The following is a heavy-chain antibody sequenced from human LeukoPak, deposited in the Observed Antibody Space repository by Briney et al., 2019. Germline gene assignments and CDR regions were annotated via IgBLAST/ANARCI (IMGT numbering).Heavy chain of an antibody. CDR2: IHYGGST. J-gene: IGHJ3*02. CDR3: ARDQTSKGDAFDI. CDR1: GGSISNYY. V-gene: IGHV4-59*01. Sequence: SETLSLTCTVSGGSISNYYWSWIRQPPGKGPEWIGYIHYGGSTNYNPSLKSRVTISVDTSKNQFSLKLSSVTAADTAVYYCARDQTSKGDAFDIWGQGTMVTVSS.